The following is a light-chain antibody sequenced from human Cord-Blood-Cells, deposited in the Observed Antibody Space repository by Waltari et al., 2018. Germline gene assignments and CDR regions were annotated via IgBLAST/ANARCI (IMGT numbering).Light chain of an antibody. CDR3: QQYGSSLFT. J-gene: IGKJ3*01. CDR1: QSVSSSY. Sequence: EIVFTQSPGTLSLSPGERATLSCRASQSVSSSYLAWYQQKPGQAPRLLIYGASRRATGIPDRFSGSGSGTDFTLTISRLEPEDFAVYYCQQYGSSLFTFGPGTKVDIK. V-gene: IGKV3-20*01. CDR2: GAS.